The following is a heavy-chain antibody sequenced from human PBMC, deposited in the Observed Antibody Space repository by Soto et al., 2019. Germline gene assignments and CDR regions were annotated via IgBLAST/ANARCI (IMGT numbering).Heavy chain of an antibody. CDR1: GGTFSSYA. D-gene: IGHD3-22*01. CDR2: IIPIFGTA. V-gene: IGHV1-69*13. CDR3: ARAVFYYDRSAYYPRPNWVDP. Sequence: SVKVSCKSSGGTFSSYAISWVRQAPGQGLEWMGGIIPIFGTANYAQKFQGRVTITADESTSTAYMELSSLRSEDTAVYYCARAVFYYDRSAYYPRPNWVDPWGQGTLVTV. J-gene: IGHJ5*02.